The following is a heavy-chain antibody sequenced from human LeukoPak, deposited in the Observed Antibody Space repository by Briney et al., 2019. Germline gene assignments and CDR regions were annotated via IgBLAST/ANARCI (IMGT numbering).Heavy chain of an antibody. CDR1: GFTFSSYS. V-gene: IGHV3-21*01. D-gene: IGHD3-10*01. J-gene: IGHJ4*02. CDR3: ARALRLKYYYGSGSPILDYFDY. Sequence: GGSLRLSCAASGFTFSSYSMNWVRQAPGKGLEWVSSISSSSSYIYYADSVKGRFTISRDNAKNSLYLQMNSLRAEDTAVYYCARALRLKYYYGSGSPILDYFDYWGQGTLVTVSS. CDR2: ISSSSSYI.